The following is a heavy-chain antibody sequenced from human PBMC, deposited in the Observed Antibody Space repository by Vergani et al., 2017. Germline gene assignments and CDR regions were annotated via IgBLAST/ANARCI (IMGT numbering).Heavy chain of an antibody. CDR3: ARGITGYSSSLPKFHYYGMDV. V-gene: IGHV6-1*01. Sequence: QVQLQQSGPGLVKPSQTLSLTCAISGDSVSSNSAAWNSIRQSPSRGLEWLGRTYYRSKWYNDYAVSVKSRITINPDTSKNQFSLQLNSVTPEDTAVYDCARGITGYSSSLPKFHYYGMDVWGQGTTVTVSS. CDR2: TYYRSKWYN. J-gene: IGHJ6*02. D-gene: IGHD6-13*01. CDR1: GDSVSSNSAA.